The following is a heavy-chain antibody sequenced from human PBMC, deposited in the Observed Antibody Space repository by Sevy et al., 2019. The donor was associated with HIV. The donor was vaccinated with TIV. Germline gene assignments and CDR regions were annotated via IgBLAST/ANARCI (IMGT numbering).Heavy chain of an antibody. CDR3: ARVYGGRYSGYDSPYNWFDP. CDR2: IYYSGST. V-gene: IGHV4-31*03. D-gene: IGHD5-12*01. Sequence: SETLSLTCTVSGGSISSGGYFWSWIRQHPGKGLEWIGYIYYSGSTYYNPSLKSRVTISVDTSKNQFSLKLSSVTAADTAVYYCARVYGGRYSGYDSPYNWFDPWGQGTLVTVSS. CDR1: GGSISSGGYF. J-gene: IGHJ5*02.